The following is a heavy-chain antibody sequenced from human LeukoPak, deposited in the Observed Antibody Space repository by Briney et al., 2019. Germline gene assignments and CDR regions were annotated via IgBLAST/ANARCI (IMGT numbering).Heavy chain of an antibody. J-gene: IGHJ3*02. CDR3: ARGRFKYYYGSGTPGSAFDI. D-gene: IGHD3-10*01. CDR1: GGSISSYY. CDR2: INHSGST. V-gene: IGHV4-34*01. Sequence: PSETLSLTCTVSGGSISSYYWGWIRQPPGKGLEWIGEINHSGSTNYNPSLKSRVTISVDTSKNQFSLKLSSVTAADTAVYYCARGRFKYYYGSGTPGSAFDIWGQGTMVTVSS.